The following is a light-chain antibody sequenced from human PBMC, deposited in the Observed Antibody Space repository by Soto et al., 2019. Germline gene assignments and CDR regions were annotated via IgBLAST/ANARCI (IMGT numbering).Light chain of an antibody. CDR1: QSVSSN. V-gene: IGKV3-15*01. J-gene: IGKJ1*01. CDR2: GAS. Sequence: EIVMTQSPATLSGSPGDTATLSCRASQSVSSNLAWYQQNPGQAPRLLIYGASTRATGIPARFSGSGSGTEFTLTISSLQSEDFAVYYCQQYNNWPQTFGQGTKVDIK. CDR3: QQYNNWPQT.